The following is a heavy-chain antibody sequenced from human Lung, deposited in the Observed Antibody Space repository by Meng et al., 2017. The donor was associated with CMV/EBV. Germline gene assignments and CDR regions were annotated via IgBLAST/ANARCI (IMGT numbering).Heavy chain of an antibody. Sequence: PSAAAVRDPGAPLQVSVNSSGGTFTGNYTHGLRHAPGQGCEWVRRFTPSSGGTTYAPKIQGRVTRTRDTSISTAYMGLSSLRSDDAAIYYCVRANLGSADYWGQGTLVTVSS. CDR1: GGTFTGNY. V-gene: IGHV1-2*06. J-gene: IGHJ4*02. CDR2: FTPSSGGT. D-gene: IGHD7-27*01. CDR3: VRANLGSADY.